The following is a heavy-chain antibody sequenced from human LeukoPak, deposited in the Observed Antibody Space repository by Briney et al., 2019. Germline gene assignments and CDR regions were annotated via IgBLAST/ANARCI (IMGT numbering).Heavy chain of an antibody. Sequence: GSLRLSCAASGFTFSSYGMHWVRQAPGKGLEWVAVISYDGSNKYYADSVKGRFTISRDNSKNTLYLQMNSLRAEDTAVYYCAKDRHLRGSGSRYYFDYWGQGTLVTVS. D-gene: IGHD1-26*01. V-gene: IGHV3-30*18. CDR2: ISYDGSNK. CDR1: GFTFSSYG. J-gene: IGHJ4*02. CDR3: AKDRHLRGSGSRYYFDY.